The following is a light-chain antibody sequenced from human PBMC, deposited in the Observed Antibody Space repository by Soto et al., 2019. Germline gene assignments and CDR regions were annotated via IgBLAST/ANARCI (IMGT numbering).Light chain of an antibody. CDR1: QSVSSY. Sequence: EIVLTQSPATLSLSPGERATLSCRASQSVSSYLAWYQQKPGQAPRLLIYDASNRATGIPARFSGSGSGTDFTLTLSSLQSEDFAVYYCQQYNNWPLALTFGGGTKVEIK. CDR3: QQYNNWPLALT. V-gene: IGKV3-11*01. CDR2: DAS. J-gene: IGKJ4*01.